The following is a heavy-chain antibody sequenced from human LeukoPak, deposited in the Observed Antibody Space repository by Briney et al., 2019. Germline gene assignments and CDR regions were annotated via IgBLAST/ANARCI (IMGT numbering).Heavy chain of an antibody. D-gene: IGHD3-3*02. CDR3: ASVLEIGAFDI. Sequence: ASVKVSCKASGYTFTSYYMHWVRQAPGQGLEWMGIINPSGGSTSYAQKFQGRVTMTRDMSTSTVYMELSSLRYEGAAVYYCASVLEIGAFDIWGQGTMVSVSS. CDR1: GYTFTSYY. V-gene: IGHV1-46*03. J-gene: IGHJ3*02. CDR2: INPSGGST.